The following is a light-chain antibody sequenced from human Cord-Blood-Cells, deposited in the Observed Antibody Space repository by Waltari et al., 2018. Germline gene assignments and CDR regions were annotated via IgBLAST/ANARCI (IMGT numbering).Light chain of an antibody. V-gene: IGKV3-11*01. J-gene: IGKJ1*01. CDR2: DAS. CDR3: QQRSNWT. CDR1: QSVSGY. Sequence: EIVLTQSPATLSLSPGERATQSCRASQSVSGYLAWYQQKPGQAPRLLIYDASNRATGHPARFSGSVSWKDFTLTISSLEHEDFAVYYCQQRSNWTFGQGSNVEI.